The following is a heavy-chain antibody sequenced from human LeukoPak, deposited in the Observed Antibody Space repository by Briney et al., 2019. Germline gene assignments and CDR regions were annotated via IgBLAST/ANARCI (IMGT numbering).Heavy chain of an antibody. J-gene: IGHJ5*02. D-gene: IGHD2-2*01. CDR2: IYSGGST. Sequence: GGSLRLSCAASGFTVSDNYMSWVRQAPGKGLEWVSVIYSGGSTNYADSVKGRFTISRDNSKNTLYLQMNSLRAEDTAVYYCARGEDLVIPAAWGQGTLVTVSS. CDR3: ARGEDLVIPAA. V-gene: IGHV3-66*01. CDR1: GFTVSDNY.